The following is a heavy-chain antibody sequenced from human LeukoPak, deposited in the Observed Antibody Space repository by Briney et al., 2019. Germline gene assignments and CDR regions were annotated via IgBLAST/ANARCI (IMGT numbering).Heavy chain of an antibody. Sequence: PSETLSLTCTVSGGSISSYYWSWIRQPPGKGLEWIGYIYYSGSTNYNPSLKSRVTISVDTSKSQFSLKLSSVTAADTAVYYCARIIGSSEGPSYFDYWGQGTLVTVSS. CDR1: GGSISSYY. CDR2: IYYSGST. CDR3: ARIIGSSEGPSYFDY. J-gene: IGHJ4*02. V-gene: IGHV4-59*12. D-gene: IGHD1-26*01.